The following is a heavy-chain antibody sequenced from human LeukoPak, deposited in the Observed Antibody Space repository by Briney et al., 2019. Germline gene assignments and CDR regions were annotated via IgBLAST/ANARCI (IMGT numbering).Heavy chain of an antibody. CDR3: ARTPPKGP. Sequence: GGSLKLSCAASGFTFSSYAMHWVRQAPGKGLEWVAVISYDGSNKYYADPVKGRFTISRDNSKNTLYLQMNSLRAEDTAVYYCARTPPKGPGGQGTLVTVSS. CDR2: ISYDGSNK. CDR1: GFTFSSYA. J-gene: IGHJ5*02. V-gene: IGHV3-30-3*01.